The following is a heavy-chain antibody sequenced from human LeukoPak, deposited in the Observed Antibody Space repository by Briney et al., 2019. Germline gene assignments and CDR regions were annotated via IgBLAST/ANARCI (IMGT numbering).Heavy chain of an antibody. D-gene: IGHD3-16*01. Sequence: SETLSLTCTVSGGSISSSSYYWGWIRQPPGKGLEWIGSIYYSGSTYYNPSLKSRVTISVDTSKNQFSLKLSSVTAADTAVYYCARLGYYYYYMDVWGKGTTVTVSS. J-gene: IGHJ6*03. CDR3: ARLGYYYYYMDV. CDR1: GGSISSSSYY. CDR2: IYYSGST. V-gene: IGHV4-39*07.